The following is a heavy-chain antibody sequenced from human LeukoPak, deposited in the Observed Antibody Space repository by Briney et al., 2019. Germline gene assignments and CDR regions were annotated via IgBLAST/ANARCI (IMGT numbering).Heavy chain of an antibody. J-gene: IGHJ4*02. CDR3: ARRGSSGWYDY. Sequence: GGSLRLSCAASGFTFSSYAMSWVRQAPGKGLQWVSSISGSGDSTYYTDSVKGRFTISRDNSKNTLYLEMNSLRAEDTAVYYCARRGSSGWYDYWGQGTLVTVSS. D-gene: IGHD6-19*01. V-gene: IGHV3-23*01. CDR1: GFTFSSYA. CDR2: ISGSGDST.